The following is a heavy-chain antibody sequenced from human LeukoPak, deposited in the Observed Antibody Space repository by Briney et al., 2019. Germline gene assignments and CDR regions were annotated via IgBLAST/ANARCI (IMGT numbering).Heavy chain of an antibody. CDR3: AKTLGYSGYFSP. CDR1: EFTFSSYW. Sequence: GGSLRLSCEASEFTFSSYWMHWVRQPPGKGLEWVANINEAGVEKYHVDSVKGRFTISRDNSKNVLYLQMNSLRAEDTAVYYCAKTLGYSGYFSPWGQGTLVTVSS. D-gene: IGHD3-22*01. J-gene: IGHJ5*02. CDR2: INEAGVEK. V-gene: IGHV3-7*03.